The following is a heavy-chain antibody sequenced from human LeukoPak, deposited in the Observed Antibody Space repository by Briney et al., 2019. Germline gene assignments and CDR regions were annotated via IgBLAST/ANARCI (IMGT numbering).Heavy chain of an antibody. V-gene: IGHV1-69*13. CDR3: ASDFLEWLLLY. CDR2: IIPIFGTA. D-gene: IGHD3-3*01. Sequence: GASVKVSCKASGGTFSSYAISWVRQAPGQGLEWMGGIIPIFGTANYAQKFQGRVTITADESTSTAYMELSSLRSEDTAVYYCASDFLEWLLLYWGQGTLVTVSS. CDR1: GGTFSSYA. J-gene: IGHJ4*02.